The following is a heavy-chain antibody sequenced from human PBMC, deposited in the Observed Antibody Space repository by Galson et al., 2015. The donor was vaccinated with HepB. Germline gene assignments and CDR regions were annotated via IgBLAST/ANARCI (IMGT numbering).Heavy chain of an antibody. V-gene: IGHV3-53*01. J-gene: IGHJ4*02. CDR3: AREGAYCAGDCFPY. Sequence: LRLSCAASGFTVSSNYMSWVRQAPGKGLEWVSVIYSSGSTYYADSVKGRFTISRDNSKNTLYLQMNSLRPEDTAVYYCAREGAYCAGDCFPYWGQGTLVTVSS. CDR1: GFTVSSNY. CDR2: IYSSGST. D-gene: IGHD2-21*01.